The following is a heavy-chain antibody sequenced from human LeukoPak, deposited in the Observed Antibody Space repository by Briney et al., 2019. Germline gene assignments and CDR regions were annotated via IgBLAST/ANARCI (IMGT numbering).Heavy chain of an antibody. Sequence: SVKVSCKASGGTFSSYAISWVRQAPGQGLEWMGRISPIFGTANYAQKFQGRVTITTDESTGTAYMELSSLRSEDTAVYYCARGKTYDFWSGSFDYWGQGTLVTVSS. CDR3: ARGKTYDFWSGSFDY. V-gene: IGHV1-69*05. J-gene: IGHJ4*02. CDR2: ISPIFGTA. D-gene: IGHD3-3*01. CDR1: GGTFSSYA.